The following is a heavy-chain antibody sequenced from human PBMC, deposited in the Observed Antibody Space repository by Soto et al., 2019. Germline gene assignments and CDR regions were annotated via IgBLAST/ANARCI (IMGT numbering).Heavy chain of an antibody. CDR2: TIPVFNTA. J-gene: IGHJ3*02. CDR1: GGTLSDHG. CDR3: SPGVYGSRIYYTGPSAFDI. Sequence: QVQLEQSGAEVKKPGSSVKVSCKASGGTLSDHGVAWLRQAPGQGLEWMGGTIPVFNTAKYAQKFQGRVTVTADKFTNLSYMDLCSLRSEVTSFYFCSPGVYGSRIYYTGPSAFDIWGQGTMVIVSS. V-gene: IGHV1-69*06. D-gene: IGHD3-10*01.